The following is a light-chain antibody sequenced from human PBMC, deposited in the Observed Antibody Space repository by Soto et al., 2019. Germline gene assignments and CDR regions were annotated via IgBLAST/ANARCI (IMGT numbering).Light chain of an antibody. CDR3: QQLNAYPIT. Sequence: IQLTQSPSSLSASVGDRVTLTCRASQGISPYLAWYQQNPGKAPKLLIYAASTLQSGVPSRFSGSGSGTDFTLTIDSLQPEDFATYYCQQLNAYPITFGQGTRLEIK. V-gene: IGKV1-9*01. CDR1: QGISPY. J-gene: IGKJ5*01. CDR2: AAS.